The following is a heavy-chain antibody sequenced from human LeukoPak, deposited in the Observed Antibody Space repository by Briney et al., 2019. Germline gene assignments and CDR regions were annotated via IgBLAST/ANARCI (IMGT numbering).Heavy chain of an antibody. Sequence: PGGSLRLSCLGSGFPFIAYDMHWVRQAPGKGPEWVAHIQDEGISKTYGDSVKGRFAISRDNSKNTVYLDMASLTVADTALYYCAKARDSANYYFDSWGHGTLVIVSS. D-gene: IGHD1-26*01. V-gene: IGHV3-30*02. J-gene: IGHJ4*01. CDR2: IQDEGISK. CDR3: AKARDSANYYFDS. CDR1: GFPFIAYD.